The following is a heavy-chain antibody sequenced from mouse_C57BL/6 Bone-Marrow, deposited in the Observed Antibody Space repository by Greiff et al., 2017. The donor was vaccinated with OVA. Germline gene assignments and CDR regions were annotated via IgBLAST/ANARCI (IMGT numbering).Heavy chain of an antibody. CDR2: INPNNGGT. Sequence: VQLQQSGPELVKPGASVKISCKASGYTFTDYYMNWVKQSHGKSLEWIGDINPNNGGTSYNQKFKGKATLTVDKSSSTAYMELRSLTSEDSAVYYCASTVVATKDYWGQGTTLTISS. D-gene: IGHD1-1*01. CDR1: GYTFTDYY. J-gene: IGHJ2*01. CDR3: ASTVVATKDY. V-gene: IGHV1-26*01.